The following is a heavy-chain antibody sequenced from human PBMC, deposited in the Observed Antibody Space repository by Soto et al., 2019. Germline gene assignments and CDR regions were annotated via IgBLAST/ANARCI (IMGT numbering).Heavy chain of an antibody. CDR3: ARDNDRLQLGGNYYYILDV. J-gene: IGHJ6*02. CDR1: GGTFSSSA. Sequence: QVQLVKSGAEMKEPGSSVKVSCKTSGGTFSSSAISWLRQAPGQGLEWMGGIIPLFRTPDYAQKFQGRVTIAADESTSTAYMELSSLSSEDTAVYYCARDNDRLQLGGNYYYILDVWGQGTTITVSS. CDR2: IIPLFRTP. D-gene: IGHD4-4*01. V-gene: IGHV1-69*12.